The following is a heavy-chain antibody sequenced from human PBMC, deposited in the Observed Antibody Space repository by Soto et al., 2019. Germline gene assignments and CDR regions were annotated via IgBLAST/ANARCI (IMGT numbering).Heavy chain of an antibody. V-gene: IGHV1-18*01. CDR3: ASIAADGPNYYYYMDV. D-gene: IGHD6-13*01. Sequence: VSVKVSCKASGYTFTSYGISWVRQAPGQGLEWMGWISAYNGNTNYAQKLQGRVTMTTDTSTSTAYMELRSLRSDDTAVYYCASIAADGPNYYYYMDVWGKGTTVTVSS. J-gene: IGHJ6*03. CDR1: GYTFTSYG. CDR2: ISAYNGNT.